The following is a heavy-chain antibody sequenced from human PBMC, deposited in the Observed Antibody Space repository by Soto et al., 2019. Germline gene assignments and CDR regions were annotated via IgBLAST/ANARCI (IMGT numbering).Heavy chain of an antibody. CDR1: GFTFRNFG. CDR2: MSHDGSNK. Sequence: QVQLVESGGGVVQPGRSLRLSCAASGFTFRNFGMHWVRQAPGKGLEWVAVMSHDGSNKYSADSVKGRFTISRDNSRNTLYLQMNSLRAEDTAVYYCAKALTEVTGAICDFWGQGTLVTVSS. V-gene: IGHV3-30*18. CDR3: AKALTEVTGAICDF. D-gene: IGHD1-20*01. J-gene: IGHJ4*02.